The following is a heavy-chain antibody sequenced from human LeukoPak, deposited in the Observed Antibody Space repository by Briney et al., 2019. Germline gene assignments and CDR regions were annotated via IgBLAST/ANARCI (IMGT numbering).Heavy chain of an antibody. D-gene: IGHD6-13*01. Sequence: GGPLRLSCAASGFTFSNYGMHWVRQAPGKGLEWVAVISYDESNKYYAESVKGRFTISRDNSKNTLYLEMNSLRAEDTAVYYCARITGIAAAGDYWGQGTLVTVSS. CDR1: GFTFSNYG. CDR2: ISYDESNK. V-gene: IGHV3-30*03. CDR3: ARITGIAAAGDY. J-gene: IGHJ4*02.